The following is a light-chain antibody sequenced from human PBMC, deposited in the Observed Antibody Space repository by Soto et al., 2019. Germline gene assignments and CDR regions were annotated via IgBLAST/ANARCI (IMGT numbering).Light chain of an antibody. CDR2: AAS. Sequence: EVVMTQSPDTLSVSPGERATLSCRASQSVSSRLAWYQQKPGQAPRLLMYAASARATGIPARFTGSGSGTEFTLTSSSLQSEDSAVYYCHQYNDWPLTFGLGAKVET. J-gene: IGKJ1*01. CDR1: QSVSSR. CDR3: HQYNDWPLT. V-gene: IGKV3-15*01.